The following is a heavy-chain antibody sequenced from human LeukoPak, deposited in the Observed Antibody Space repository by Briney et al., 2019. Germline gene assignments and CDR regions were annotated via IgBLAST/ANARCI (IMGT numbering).Heavy chain of an antibody. CDR1: GFTFNSYG. Sequence: SGGSLRLSCAASGFTFNSYGMHWVRQAPGRGLGWVADFWYDGTNKHSADSVKGRFTISRDNSKDTLYLQMNSLRAEDTAVYYCARDAPAGGKPEYFFDYWGQGTLVTVSS. V-gene: IGHV3-33*01. J-gene: IGHJ4*02. CDR3: ARDAPAGGKPEYFFDY. CDR2: FWYDGTNK.